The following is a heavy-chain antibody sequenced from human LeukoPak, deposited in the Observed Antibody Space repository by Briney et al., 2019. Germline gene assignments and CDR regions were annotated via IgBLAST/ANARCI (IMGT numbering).Heavy chain of an antibody. CDR3: ARGGDNYGYIFDY. CDR1: GFTFSSYS. CDR2: ISSSSSTI. J-gene: IGHJ4*02. Sequence: GALRLSCAASGFTFSSYSMNWVRQAPGKGLEWVSYISSSSSTIYYANSVKGRFTISRDNAKNSLYLQMNSLRAEDTAVYYCARGGDNYGYIFDYWGQGTLVTVSS. D-gene: IGHD5-18*01. V-gene: IGHV3-48*01.